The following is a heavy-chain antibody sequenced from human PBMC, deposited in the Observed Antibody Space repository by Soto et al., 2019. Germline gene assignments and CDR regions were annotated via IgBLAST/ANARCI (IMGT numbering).Heavy chain of an antibody. CDR3: ARDRGGGYSYGYYYYYGMDV. CDR1: GCTFTSYG. V-gene: IGHV1-18*04. J-gene: IGHJ6*02. D-gene: IGHD5-18*01. Sequence: ASGKVSCKASGCTFTSYGISWVRQAPGQGLEWMGWISAYNGNTNYAQKLQGRVTMTTDTSTSTAYMELRSLRSDDTAVYYCARDRGGGYSYGYYYYYGMDVWGQGTTVTVSS. CDR2: ISAYNGNT.